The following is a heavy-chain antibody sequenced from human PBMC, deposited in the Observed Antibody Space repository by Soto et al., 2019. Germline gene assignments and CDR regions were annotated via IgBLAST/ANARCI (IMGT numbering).Heavy chain of an antibody. V-gene: IGHV3-15*01. D-gene: IGHD2-15*01. CDR2: IKSKTDGGTT. Sequence: EVQLVESGGGLVKPGGSLRLSCAASGFTFSNAWMSWVRQAPGKGLEWVGRIKSKTDGGTTDYAAPVKGRFTISRDDSKNTLYLQMNRLKTEDTAVYYCTTDPRDIVVVVAATPRSNYGMDVWGQGTTVTVSS. CDR3: TTDPRDIVVVVAATPRSNYGMDV. J-gene: IGHJ6*02. CDR1: GFTFSNAW.